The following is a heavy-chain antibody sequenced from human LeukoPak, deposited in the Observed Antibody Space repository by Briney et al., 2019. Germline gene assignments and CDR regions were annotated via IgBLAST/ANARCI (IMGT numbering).Heavy chain of an antibody. CDR1: GFTFGDFA. Sequence: GGSLRLSCAASGFTFGDFAMHWVRQAPGKGLEWVSGISWNSGNIDYAGSVKGRFTISRDNAKNSLYLQMNSLRAEDTAVYYCARGSATYCSSTSCFLGYWGQGTLVTVSS. CDR3: ARGSATYCSSTSCFLGY. V-gene: IGHV3-9*01. D-gene: IGHD2-2*01. J-gene: IGHJ4*02. CDR2: ISWNSGNI.